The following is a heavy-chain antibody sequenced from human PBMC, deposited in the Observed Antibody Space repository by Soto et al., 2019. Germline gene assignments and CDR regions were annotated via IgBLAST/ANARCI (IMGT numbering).Heavy chain of an antibody. J-gene: IGHJ4*02. CDR1: GFSINNYA. V-gene: IGHV3-23*01. Sequence: VQLLESGGAFVQPGGSLRLSCTASGFSINNYAVSWVRQAPGTGLEWVSTFSAGGRAYYADSVRGRFTVARDRSQNTVDLQISVLRPEDSAVYYCAKESMPEHYGDTLFDYWGQGTRVTVSS. CDR2: FSAGGRA. CDR3: AKESMPEHYGDTLFDY. D-gene: IGHD4-17*01.